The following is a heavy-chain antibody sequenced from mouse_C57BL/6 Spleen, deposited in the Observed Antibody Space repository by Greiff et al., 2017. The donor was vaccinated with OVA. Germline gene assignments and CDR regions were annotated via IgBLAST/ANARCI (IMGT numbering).Heavy chain of an antibody. J-gene: IGHJ4*01. Sequence: EVQLQQSGPELVKPGDSVKISCKAFGYSFTGYFMNWVMQSHGKSLEWIGRINPYNGDTFYNQKFKGKATLTVDKSSSTAHMELRSLTSENSAVYYCARSGYGYDEDYAMDYWGQGTSVTVSS. V-gene: IGHV1-20*01. CDR2: INPYNGDT. D-gene: IGHD2-2*01. CDR3: ARSGYGYDEDYAMDY. CDR1: GYSFTGYF.